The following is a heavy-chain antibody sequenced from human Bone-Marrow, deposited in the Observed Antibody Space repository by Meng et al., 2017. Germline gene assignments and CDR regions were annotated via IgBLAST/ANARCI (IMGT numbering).Heavy chain of an antibody. Sequence: SLKISCAASGFTFDDYAMHWVRQAPGKGLEWVSGISWNSGSIGYADSVKGRFTISRDNSKNTLYLQMNSLRAEDTAVYYCARPGYSSSWTLDYWGQGTLVTVSS. J-gene: IGHJ4*02. V-gene: IGHV3-9*01. CDR2: ISWNSGSI. CDR3: ARPGYSSSWTLDY. CDR1: GFTFDDYA. D-gene: IGHD6-13*01.